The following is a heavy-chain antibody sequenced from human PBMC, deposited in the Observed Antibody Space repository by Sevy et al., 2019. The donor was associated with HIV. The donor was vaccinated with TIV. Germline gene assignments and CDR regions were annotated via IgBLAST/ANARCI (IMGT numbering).Heavy chain of an antibody. CDR2: IYYSGST. D-gene: IGHD3-16*02. CDR1: GGSISSGGYY. Sequence: SETLSLTCTVSGGSISSGGYYWSWIRQHPGKGLEWIGYIYYSGSTYYNPSLKSRVTISVDTSKNQFSLKLSSVTAADTAVYYCARDDPITFGAVIGHDAFDIWGQGTMVTVSS. V-gene: IGHV4-31*03. CDR3: ARDDPITFGAVIGHDAFDI. J-gene: IGHJ3*02.